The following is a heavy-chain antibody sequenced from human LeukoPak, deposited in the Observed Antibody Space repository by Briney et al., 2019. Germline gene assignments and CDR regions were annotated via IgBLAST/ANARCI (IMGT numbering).Heavy chain of an antibody. CDR1: GFTFSSYW. Sequence: GGSPRLSCAASGFTFSSYWMHWVRQAPGKGLVWVSRINTDGSSTSYADSVKGRFTISRDNAKNTLYLQMNSLRAEDTAVYYCARVGVEPGSSWYGARDAFDIWGQGTMVTVSS. CDR3: ARVGVEPGSSWYGARDAFDI. J-gene: IGHJ3*02. D-gene: IGHD6-13*01. CDR2: INTDGSST. V-gene: IGHV3-74*01.